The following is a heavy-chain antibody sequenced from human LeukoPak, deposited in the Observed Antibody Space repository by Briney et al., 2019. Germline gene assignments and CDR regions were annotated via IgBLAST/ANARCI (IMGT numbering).Heavy chain of an antibody. Sequence: GGSLRLSCAASGFTFSSYAMSWVRQAPGKGLEWVSGISGSGGSTYYAESVKGGFTISRDNSKNTLYLQMNSLRAEDTAVYYCAKVGYNFWSGYNYWGQGTLVTVSS. V-gene: IGHV3-23*01. J-gene: IGHJ4*02. CDR2: ISGSGGST. D-gene: IGHD3-3*01. CDR3: AKVGYNFWSGYNY. CDR1: GFTFSSYA.